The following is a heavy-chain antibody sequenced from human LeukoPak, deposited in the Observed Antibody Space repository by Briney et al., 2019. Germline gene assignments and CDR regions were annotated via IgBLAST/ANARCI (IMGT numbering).Heavy chain of an antibody. CDR2: INQNGAEK. CDR1: RLTFSDYW. Sequence: GRSLRLSCAVSRLTFSDYWMNWVRQAPGKGLEWVASINQNGAEKSYVDSVKGRFTISRDNPKNSLYLQMSSLRAEDTAVYYCARDGTAAGLYFDLWGQGTLVNVSS. CDR3: ARDGTAAGLYFDL. J-gene: IGHJ4*01. D-gene: IGHD6-13*01. V-gene: IGHV3-7*01.